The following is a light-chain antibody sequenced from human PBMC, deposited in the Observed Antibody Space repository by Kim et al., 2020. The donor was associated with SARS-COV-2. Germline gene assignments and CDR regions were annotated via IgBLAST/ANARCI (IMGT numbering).Light chain of an antibody. CDR3: MQGIHPIT. CDR2: KVS. CDR1: QSLVYSDGNTY. V-gene: IGKV2-30*01. Sequence: PALISRSYSQSLVYSDGNTYLDGFQQRPGPAPRRLIYKVSNRDSGVPDRFSGSGSGTDFTLKISRVEAEDVGVYYCMQGIHPITFGQGTRLEIK. J-gene: IGKJ5*01.